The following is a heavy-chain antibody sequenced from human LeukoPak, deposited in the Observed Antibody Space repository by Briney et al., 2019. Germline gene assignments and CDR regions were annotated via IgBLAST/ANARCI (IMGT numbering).Heavy chain of an antibody. J-gene: IGHJ6*02. CDR1: GFTFRDYW. D-gene: IGHD3-3*01. Sequence: GGSLRLSCAASGFTFRDYWMHWVRQAPGKGLVWVSRIISDGTSATYADFVKGRFTISRDNAKNTLYLEMNSLRAEDTAVYYCAREPPYDFWSGYPYDYYYYGMDVWGQGTTVTVSS. CDR3: AREPPYDFWSGYPYDYYYYGMDV. CDR2: IISDGTSA. V-gene: IGHV3-74*01.